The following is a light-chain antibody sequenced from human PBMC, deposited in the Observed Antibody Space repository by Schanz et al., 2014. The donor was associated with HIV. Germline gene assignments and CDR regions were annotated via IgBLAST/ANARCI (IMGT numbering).Light chain of an antibody. J-gene: IGLJ3*02. V-gene: IGLV1-40*01. CDR1: TSNIGAGYD. CDR3: SSYAGSNNLV. CDR2: GNT. Sequence: QSVLTQPPSVSGAPGQRVTISCTGSTSNIGAGYDVHWYQHLPGTAPKLLISGNTNRPSGVPDRFSGSKSGTSASLAITGLQAEDEAEYYCSSYAGSNNLVFGGGTKLTVL.